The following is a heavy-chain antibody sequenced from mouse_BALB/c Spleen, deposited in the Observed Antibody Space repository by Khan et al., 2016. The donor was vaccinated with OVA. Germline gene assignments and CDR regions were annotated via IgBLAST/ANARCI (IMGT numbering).Heavy chain of an antibody. CDR2: INTYTGEP. Sequence: QIQLVQSGPELKKPGETVKISCKASGYTFTNYGMNWVKQAPGKALKWMGWINTYTGEPTYGDDFKGRFAFSLETSASTASLQIINLKNEDTATYFCTRSQGNYLFAYWGQGTLVTVSA. V-gene: IGHV9-3-1*01. CDR3: TRSQGNYLFAY. D-gene: IGHD2-1*01. CDR1: GYTFTNYG. J-gene: IGHJ3*01.